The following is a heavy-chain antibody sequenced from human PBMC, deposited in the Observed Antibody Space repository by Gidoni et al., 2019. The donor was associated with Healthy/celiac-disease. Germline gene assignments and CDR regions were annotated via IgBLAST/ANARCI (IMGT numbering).Heavy chain of an antibody. V-gene: IGHV1-18*01. Sequence: QVQLVQSGAEVKKPGASVKVSCKASGYNFTSYGISWVRQAPGQGLEWMGWISAYNGNTNYAQKLQGRVTMTTDTSTSTAYMELRSLRSDDTAVYYCARTDLDTAMVGENYGMDVWGQGTTVTVSS. CDR1: GYNFTSYG. D-gene: IGHD5-18*01. CDR2: ISAYNGNT. J-gene: IGHJ6*02. CDR3: ARTDLDTAMVGENYGMDV.